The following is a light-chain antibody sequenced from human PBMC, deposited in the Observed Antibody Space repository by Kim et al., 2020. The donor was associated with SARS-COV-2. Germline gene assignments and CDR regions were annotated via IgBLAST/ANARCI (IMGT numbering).Light chain of an antibody. V-gene: IGLV3-19*01. CDR2: DKN. CDR3: YSRESGINHVI. CDR1: RRRCYY. Sequence: VGQTGRIILQGDRRRCYYTTWYQQTPEQAPVLVIYDKNNRPSGIPARFSVSYSGNTASLTITGAPAEDVADYYCYSRESGINHVIFGGGTQLTVL. J-gene: IGLJ2*01.